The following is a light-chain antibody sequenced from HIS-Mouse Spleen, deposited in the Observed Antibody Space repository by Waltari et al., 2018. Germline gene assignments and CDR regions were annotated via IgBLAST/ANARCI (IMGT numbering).Light chain of an antibody. CDR1: SSNIGSNT. V-gene: IGLV1-44*01. CDR3: AAWDDSLNGYV. CDR2: SNK. Sequence: QSVLTQPPSASGTPGQRVTISCSGSSSNIGSNTVNWYQETPGTAPNLPIFSNKHRPSEVPDRFAGSKFGTAASLAISGLQSEDEADYYCAAWDDSLNGYVFGTGTKVTVL. J-gene: IGLJ1*01.